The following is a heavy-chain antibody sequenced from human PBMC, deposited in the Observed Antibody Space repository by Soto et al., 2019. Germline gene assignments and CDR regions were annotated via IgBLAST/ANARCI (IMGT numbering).Heavy chain of an antibody. CDR3: ARISSSSYAY. J-gene: IGHJ4*02. Sequence: QVQLVQSGTEVKRPGASVKVSCKASGYTFTGYDINWLRQAAGQGLEWMGWMNPKSGNTGYAQNFKXRVHMXXNTSISTDYMELSSLRSEDTAVYYCARISSSSYAYWGEGTLVAVSS. V-gene: IGHV1-8*01. CDR2: MNPKSGNT. D-gene: IGHD6-6*01. CDR1: GYTFTGYD.